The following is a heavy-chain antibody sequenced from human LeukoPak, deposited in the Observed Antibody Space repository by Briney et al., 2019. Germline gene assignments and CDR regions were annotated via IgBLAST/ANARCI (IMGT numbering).Heavy chain of an antibody. D-gene: IGHD3-10*01. V-gene: IGHV4-34*01. CDR3: ARGSRVYYYYGMDV. CDR1: GGPFSGYY. Sequence: PSEPLSPTCAVYGGPFSGYYWSWIRQPPGKGLKGIGEINHSGSTNYNPSLKRRVTISVDTSKKQFSLKLSSVTAADTAVYYCARGSRVYYYYGMDVWGQGTTVTVYS. J-gene: IGHJ6*02. CDR2: INHSGST.